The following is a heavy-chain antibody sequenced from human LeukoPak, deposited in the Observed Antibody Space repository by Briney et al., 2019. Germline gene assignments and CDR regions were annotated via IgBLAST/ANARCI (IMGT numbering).Heavy chain of an antibody. CDR1: GGSISSSSHY. CDR3: ATGGDIYFDWFPLDY. D-gene: IGHD3-9*01. Sequence: PSETLSLTCTVSGGSISSSSHYWGWIRQPPGKGLEWIGSIYYSGSTYYNPSLKSRVTISVDTSKNQFSLKLSSVTAADTAVYYCATGGDIYFDWFPLDYWGQGTLVTVSS. CDR2: IYYSGST. V-gene: IGHV4-39*01. J-gene: IGHJ4*02.